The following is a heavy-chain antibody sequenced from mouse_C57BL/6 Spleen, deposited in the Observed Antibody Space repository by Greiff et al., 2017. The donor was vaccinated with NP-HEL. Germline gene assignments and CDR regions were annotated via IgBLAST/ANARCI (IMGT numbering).Heavy chain of an antibody. CDR1: GYTFTDYN. CDR2: INPNNGGT. Sequence: EVQLQQSGPELVKPGASVKIPCKASGYTFTDYNMDWVKQSHGKSLEWIGDINPNNGGTIYNQKFKGKATLTVDKSSSTAYMELRSLTSEDTAVYYCALYYYGSVFAYWGQGTLVTVSA. J-gene: IGHJ3*01. V-gene: IGHV1-18*01. CDR3: ALYYYGSVFAY. D-gene: IGHD1-1*01.